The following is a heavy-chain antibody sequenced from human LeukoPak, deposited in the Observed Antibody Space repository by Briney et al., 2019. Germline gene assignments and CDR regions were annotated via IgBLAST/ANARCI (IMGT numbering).Heavy chain of an antibody. Sequence: GGSLRLSCAASGFTFSSYSMNWVRQAPGKGLEWVSYISSSSSTIYYADSVKGRFTISRDNAKNSLYLQMKSLRAEDTAVYYCASPLPEITMTHYYYYGMDVWGQGTTVTVSS. CDR2: ISSSSSTI. D-gene: IGHD3-22*01. CDR1: GFTFSSYS. V-gene: IGHV3-48*04. CDR3: ASPLPEITMTHYYYYGMDV. J-gene: IGHJ6*01.